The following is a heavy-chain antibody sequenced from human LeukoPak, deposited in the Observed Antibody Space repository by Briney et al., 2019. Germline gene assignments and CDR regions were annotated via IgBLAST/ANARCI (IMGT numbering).Heavy chain of an antibody. V-gene: IGHV4-59*01. D-gene: IGHD1-26*01. CDR3: ARSYSGSYLNWFDP. CDR2: IYYSGST. Sequence: PSETLSLTCTVSGGPISSYYWSWIRQPPGKGLEWIGYIYYSGSTNYNPSLKSRVTISVDTSKNQFSLKLSSVTAADTAVYYCARSYSGSYLNWFDPWGQGTLVTVSS. CDR1: GGPISSYY. J-gene: IGHJ5*02.